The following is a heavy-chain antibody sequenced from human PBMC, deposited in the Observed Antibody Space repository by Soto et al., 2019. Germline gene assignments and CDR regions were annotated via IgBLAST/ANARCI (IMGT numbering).Heavy chain of an antibody. J-gene: IGHJ4*02. D-gene: IGHD5-12*01. Sequence: EVQVLESGGGLVQPGGSLRLSCAASGFTFTNYAMTWVRQAPGKGLEWVSGISGSGDTTYFADSVEGRFTLSRDSSKNTLYLQMNSLRAEDTAIYYCAKVGSGYWFFDYWGRGTLVTVSS. CDR1: GFTFTNYA. CDR3: AKVGSGYWFFDY. V-gene: IGHV3-23*01. CDR2: ISGSGDTT.